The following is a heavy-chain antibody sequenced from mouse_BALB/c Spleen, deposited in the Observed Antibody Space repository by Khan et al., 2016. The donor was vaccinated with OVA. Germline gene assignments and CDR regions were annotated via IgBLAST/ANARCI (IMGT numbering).Heavy chain of an antibody. CDR3: ARRNWDVAWFAY. CDR1: GYTFTSYW. CDR2: IYPGNTDT. V-gene: IGHV1-5*01. Sequence: EVKLEESGTVLARPGASVKMSCKASGYTFTSYWMHWVKQRPGQGLEWIGDIYPGNTDTNYNQKFKGKAKLTAVTSTSTAYMELSSLTNEDSAFYYCARRNWDVAWFAYWGQGTLVTVSA. D-gene: IGHD4-1*01. J-gene: IGHJ3*01.